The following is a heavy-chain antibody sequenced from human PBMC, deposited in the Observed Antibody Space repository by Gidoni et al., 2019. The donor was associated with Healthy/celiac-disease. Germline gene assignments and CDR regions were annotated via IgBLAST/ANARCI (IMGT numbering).Heavy chain of an antibody. CDR1: GFTFSSYS. CDR3: VSRDYYYYMDV. V-gene: IGHV3-21*01. CDR2: ISRSSSYI. J-gene: IGHJ6*03. Sequence: EVQLVESGGGLVKPGGSLRLSCAASGFTFSSYSMNWVRQAPGKGLEWVSSISRSSSYIYYADSVKGRLTISRDNAKNSLYLQMNSLRAEDTAVYYCVSRDYYYYMDVWGKGTTVTVSS.